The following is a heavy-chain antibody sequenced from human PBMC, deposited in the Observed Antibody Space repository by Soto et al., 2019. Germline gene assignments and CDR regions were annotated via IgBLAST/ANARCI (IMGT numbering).Heavy chain of an antibody. CDR2: IIPIFGTA. J-gene: IGHJ6*02. V-gene: IGHV1-69*06. CDR1: GGTFSSYA. D-gene: IGHD6-13*01. CDR3: ARRPKFSSSHQYCGMDV. Sequence: QVQLVQSGAEVKKPGSSVKVSCKASGGTFSSYAISWVRQAPGQGLEWMGGIIPIFGTANYAQKFQGRVTITADKSTSTAYMELSSLRSEDTAVYYCARRPKFSSSHQYCGMDVWGQGTTVTVSS.